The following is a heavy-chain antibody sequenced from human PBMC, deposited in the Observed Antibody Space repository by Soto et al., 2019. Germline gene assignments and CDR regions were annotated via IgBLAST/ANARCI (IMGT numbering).Heavy chain of an antibody. D-gene: IGHD3-10*01. Sequence: QVQLEQSGAEVKKPGSSVKISCEASGGTLSDHGVSWLRQAPGQGLEWVGGTIPVFNTANYAPKFQGRVTIAADKSPNIAYMELGSLSSDDTAFYYCARGVYGSGNYYTGPSAFDIWGQGTLVIVSS. CDR1: GGTLSDHG. V-gene: IGHV1-69*06. CDR3: ARGVYGSGNYYTGPSAFDI. J-gene: IGHJ3*02. CDR2: TIPVFNTA.